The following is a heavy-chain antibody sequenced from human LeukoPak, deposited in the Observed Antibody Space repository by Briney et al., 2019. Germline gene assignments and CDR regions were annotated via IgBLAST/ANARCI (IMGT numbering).Heavy chain of an antibody. V-gene: IGHV4-59*01. CDR1: GGSISSYY. CDR3: VRDGGDGYTHDAFDI. CDR2: IYYSGST. Sequence: SETLSLTCTVSGGSISSYYWSWIRQPPGKGLEWIGYIYYSGSTNYNPSLKSRVTISVDTSKNQFSLKLSSVTAADTAVYYCVRDGGDGYTHDAFDIWGQGTMVTVSS. D-gene: IGHD2-21*01. J-gene: IGHJ3*02.